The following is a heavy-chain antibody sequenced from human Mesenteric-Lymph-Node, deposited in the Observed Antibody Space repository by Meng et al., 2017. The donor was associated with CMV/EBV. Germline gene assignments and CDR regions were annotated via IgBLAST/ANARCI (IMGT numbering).Heavy chain of an antibody. CDR3: ARAPVLRFLEWLYYFDY. Sequence: SETLSLTCTLSGGSIRTSYWSWIRQPPGRGLEWIGSVFYSGSTNYNPTLTSRVTISVDTSKSQFSLKLGSVTAADTAVYYCARAPVLRFLEWLYYFDYWGQGTLVTVSS. CDR2: VFYSGST. CDR1: GGSIRTSY. J-gene: IGHJ4*02. V-gene: IGHV4-59*01. D-gene: IGHD3-3*01.